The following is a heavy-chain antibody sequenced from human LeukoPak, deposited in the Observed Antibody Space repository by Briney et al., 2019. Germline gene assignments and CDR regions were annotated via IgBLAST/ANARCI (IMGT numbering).Heavy chain of an antibody. CDR3: ARISGSGDYYFDL. V-gene: IGHV6-1*01. CDR1: GDSVSSNSDA. D-gene: IGHD2-21*02. J-gene: IGHJ2*01. Sequence: SQTLSLTCAISGDSVSSNSDAWNWIRQSPSRGLEWLGRTYYRSKWYNDYAVSVKSRITINPDTSKNQFSLHLNSVTPEDTAVYFCARISGSGDYYFDLWSPGTLVTVSS. CDR2: TYYRSKWYN.